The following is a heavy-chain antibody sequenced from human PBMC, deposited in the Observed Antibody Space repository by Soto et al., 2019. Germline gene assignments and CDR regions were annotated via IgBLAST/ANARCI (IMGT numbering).Heavy chain of an antibody. V-gene: IGHV4-30-2*01. CDR2: IYHSGST. Sequence: SETLSLTCAVSGGSISSGGYSWSWIRQPPGKGLEWIGYIYHSGSTYYNPSLKSRVTISVDRSKNQFSLKLSSVTAADTAVYYCARDITMVRGGGFDPWGQGTLVTVSS. CDR3: ARDITMVRGGGFDP. CDR1: GGSISSGGYS. J-gene: IGHJ5*02. D-gene: IGHD3-10*01.